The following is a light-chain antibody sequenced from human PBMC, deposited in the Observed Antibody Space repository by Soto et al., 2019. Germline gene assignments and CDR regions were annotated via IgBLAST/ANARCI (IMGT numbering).Light chain of an antibody. CDR1: QRVSNS. J-gene: IGKJ2*01. CDR2: DAS. Sequence: EIVLTQSPAILSLSPGERDTLSWRASQRVSNSLTWFQQKPGQAPRLLIYDASNRATDIPARFSGSGSGTDFTLTISSLEPEDFAVYYCQQRRNWPRTFGQGTKLEIK. V-gene: IGKV3-11*01. CDR3: QQRRNWPRT.